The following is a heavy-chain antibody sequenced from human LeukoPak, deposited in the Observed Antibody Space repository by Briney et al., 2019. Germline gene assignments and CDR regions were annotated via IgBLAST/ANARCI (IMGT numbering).Heavy chain of an antibody. V-gene: IGHV1-69*04. Sequence: SVKVSCKASGGTFSSYAISWVRQAPGQGLEWMGRIIPILGIANYAQKFQGRVTITADKSTSTAHMELSSLRSEDTAVYYCARGWLRPFDYWGQGTLVTVSS. CDR3: ARGWLRPFDY. CDR2: IIPILGIA. CDR1: GGTFSSYA. D-gene: IGHD5-12*01. J-gene: IGHJ4*02.